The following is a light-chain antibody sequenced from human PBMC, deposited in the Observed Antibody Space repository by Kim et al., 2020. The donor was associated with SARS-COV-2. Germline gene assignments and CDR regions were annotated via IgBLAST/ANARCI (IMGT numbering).Light chain of an antibody. J-gene: IGKJ2*01. CDR3: QQYGRSPPFT. CDR1: QSVSNNY. CDR2: GAS. V-gene: IGKV3-20*01. Sequence: SPGERAPLSCRASQSVSNNYLAWYQQKPGQAPRILIYGASSRATGIGDRFSGSGSGTDFTLTISRLEPDDFAVYYCQQYGRSPPFTFGQGTKLEI.